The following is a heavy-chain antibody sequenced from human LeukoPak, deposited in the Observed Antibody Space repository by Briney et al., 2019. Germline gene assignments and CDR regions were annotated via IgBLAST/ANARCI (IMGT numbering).Heavy chain of an antibody. V-gene: IGHV1-2*06. J-gene: IGHJ3*02. CDR2: INPNSGGT. D-gene: IGHD3-16*01. Sequence: SGKVSCKASGYTFTGYYMHWVRQAPGQGLEWMGRINPNSGGTNYAQKFQGRVTMTRDTSISTAYMALSRLRSDDTAVYYCARTYDPGASDICGQGTMVTVSS. CDR3: ARTYDPGASDI. CDR1: GYTFTGYY.